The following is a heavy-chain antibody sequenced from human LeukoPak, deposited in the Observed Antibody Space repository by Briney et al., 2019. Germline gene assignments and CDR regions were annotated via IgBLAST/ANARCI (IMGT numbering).Heavy chain of an antibody. CDR2: ISAYNCNT. CDR1: GYTFTSYG. V-gene: IGHV1-18*01. J-gene: IGHJ3*02. Sequence: ASVKVSCKASGYTFTSYGISWVRQAPGQGLEWSGWISAYNCNTNYAQKLKGRVTMTTDTSTSTAYMELRSLRSDDTAVYYCARSGTYRDAFDIWGQGTMVTVSS. D-gene: IGHD3-10*01. CDR3: ARSGTYRDAFDI.